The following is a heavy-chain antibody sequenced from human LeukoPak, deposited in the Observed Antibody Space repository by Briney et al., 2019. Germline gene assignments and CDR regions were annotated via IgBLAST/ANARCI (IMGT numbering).Heavy chain of an antibody. D-gene: IGHD6-6*01. Sequence: GGSLRLSCAASGFTFSSYGMHWVRQAPGKGLEWVAFIRYDGSNKYYADSVKGRFTISRDNSKNALYLQMNSLRAEDTAVYYCAKVQQLVYYYYYYMDVWGKGTTVTVSS. CDR1: GFTFSSYG. CDR2: IRYDGSNK. V-gene: IGHV3-30*02. CDR3: AKVQQLVYYYYYYMDV. J-gene: IGHJ6*03.